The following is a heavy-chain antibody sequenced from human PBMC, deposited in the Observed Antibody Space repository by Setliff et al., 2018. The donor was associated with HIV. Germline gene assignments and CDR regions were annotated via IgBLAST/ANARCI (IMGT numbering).Heavy chain of an antibody. CDR3: ARHVGYSRSSLDY. CDR1: GGTINRSGYY. CDR2: IYYSGTT. Sequence: SETLSLTCTVSGGTINRSGYYWSWIRQPPGKGLEWIGYIYYSGTTNYNPSLKSRVTISVDTSKNQFSLKLSSVTAADPAAYYCARHVGYSRSSLDYWGQGTLVTVSS. D-gene: IGHD6-6*01. J-gene: IGHJ4*02. V-gene: IGHV4-61*05.